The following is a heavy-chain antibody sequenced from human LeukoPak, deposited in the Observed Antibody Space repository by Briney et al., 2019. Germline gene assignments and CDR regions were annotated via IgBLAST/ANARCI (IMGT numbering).Heavy chain of an antibody. Sequence: GGSLRLSCEASGFIVSNYEMNWVRLAPGKGLQWISFIASDGSINYADSVKGRFTLSRDSAKNSLYLQMNSLRAEDTAVYYCARDSGDYYNFNFDYWGQGTLVTVSS. D-gene: IGHD4-11*01. CDR1: GFIVSNYE. CDR2: IASDGSI. J-gene: IGHJ4*02. V-gene: IGHV3-69-1*01. CDR3: ARDSGDYYNFNFDY.